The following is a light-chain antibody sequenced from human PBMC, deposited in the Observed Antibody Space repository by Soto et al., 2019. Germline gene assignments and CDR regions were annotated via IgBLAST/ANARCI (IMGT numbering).Light chain of an antibody. CDR1: SSDVGGYKY. V-gene: IGLV2-14*01. J-gene: IGLJ1*01. CDR3: SSYTSICLYV. Sequence: QSALTQPASVSGSPGQSISISCTGSSSDVGGYKYVSWYQQHPGKAPKLMIYDVSSRPSGVSNRFSGSKSGNTASLTISGLQAEDEADYYCSSYTSICLYVFGTGTKVTVL. CDR2: DVS.